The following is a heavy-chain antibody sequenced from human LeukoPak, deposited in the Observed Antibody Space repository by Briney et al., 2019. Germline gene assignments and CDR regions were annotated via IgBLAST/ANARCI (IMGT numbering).Heavy chain of an antibody. CDR2: VSSSSSTI. J-gene: IGHJ4*02. CDR1: GFTFSSYS. Sequence: GGSLRLSCAASGFTFSSYSMNWVRQAPGNGLEWVSYVSSSSSTIYYADSVKGRFTISRDNAKNSLYLQMNSLRAEDTAVYYCARGRPGNYWGQGTLVTVSS. CDR3: ARGRPGNY. V-gene: IGHV3-48*01.